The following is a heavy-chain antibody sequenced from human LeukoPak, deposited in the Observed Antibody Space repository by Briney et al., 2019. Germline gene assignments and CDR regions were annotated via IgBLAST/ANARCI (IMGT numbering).Heavy chain of an antibody. CDR1: GFTFSSYG. CDR2: ISGSGGST. D-gene: IGHD6-13*01. CDR3: ARVWSPPYSSSWPDYFDY. Sequence: GGTLRLSCAASGFTFSSYGMSWVRQAPGKGLEWVSAISGSGGSTYYADSVKGRFTISRDNSKNTLYLQMNSLGAEDTAVYYCARVWSPPYSSSWPDYFDYWGQGTLVTVSS. J-gene: IGHJ4*02. V-gene: IGHV3-23*01.